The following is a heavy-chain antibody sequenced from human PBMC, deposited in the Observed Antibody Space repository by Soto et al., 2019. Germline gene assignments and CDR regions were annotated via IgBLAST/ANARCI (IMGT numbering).Heavy chain of an antibody. V-gene: IGHV1-69*13. Sequence: SVKVSCKASGGTFSSYAISWVRQAPGQGLEWMGGIIPIFGTANYAQKFQGRVTITADESTSTAYMELSSLRSEDTAVYYLVVAATRGGAFDIWGQGTMVTVSS. D-gene: IGHD2-15*01. CDR3: VVAATRGGAFDI. CDR1: GGTFSSYA. J-gene: IGHJ3*02. CDR2: IIPIFGTA.